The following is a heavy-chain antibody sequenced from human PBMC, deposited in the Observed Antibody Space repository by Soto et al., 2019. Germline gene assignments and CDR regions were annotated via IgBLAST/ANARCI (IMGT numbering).Heavy chain of an antibody. CDR1: GFTFSSYS. CDR2: ISSSSSYI. V-gene: IGHV3-21*01. Sequence: EVQLVESGGGLVKPGGSLRLSCAASGFTFSSYSMNWVRQAPGKGLEWVSSISSSSSYIYYADSVKGRFTISRDNAKNSLYLQMNSLRAEDTAVYYCAREGIAVAGYYFDYWAREPWSPSPQ. CDR3: AREGIAVAGYYFDY. J-gene: IGHJ4*02. D-gene: IGHD6-19*01.